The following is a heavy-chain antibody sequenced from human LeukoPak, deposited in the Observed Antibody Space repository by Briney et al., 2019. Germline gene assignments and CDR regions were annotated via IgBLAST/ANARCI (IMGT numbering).Heavy chain of an antibody. CDR2: IYYSGST. CDR1: GGSISSYY. CDR3: ARIRAYYDILTGYYSSDNYYFDY. V-gene: IGHV4-59*01. D-gene: IGHD3-9*01. Sequence: SETLSHTCTVSGGSISSYYWSWIRQPPGKGLEWIGYIYYSGSTNYNPSLKSRFTISVDTSKNQFSLKLSSVTAADTAVYYCARIRAYYDILTGYYSSDNYYFDYWGQGTLVTVSS. J-gene: IGHJ4*02.